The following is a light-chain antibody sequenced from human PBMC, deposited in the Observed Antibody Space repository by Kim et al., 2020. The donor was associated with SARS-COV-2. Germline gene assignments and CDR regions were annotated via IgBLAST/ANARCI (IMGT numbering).Light chain of an antibody. CDR3: QKCDSAPWT. CDR2: AAS. J-gene: IGKJ1*01. Sequence: ASVGDRVTITCRASQDISNYLAWFQLKPGKAPKLLIYAASALQPGVPSRFSGSGAGTDFTLTVTSLQPEDVATYYCQKCDSAPWTFGQGTKVDIK. CDR1: QDISNY. V-gene: IGKV1-27*01.